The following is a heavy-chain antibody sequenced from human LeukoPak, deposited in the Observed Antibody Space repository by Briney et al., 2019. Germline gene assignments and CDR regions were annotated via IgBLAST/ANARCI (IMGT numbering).Heavy chain of an antibody. V-gene: IGHV4-38-2*02. J-gene: IGHJ6*03. CDR2: IYHSGST. CDR1: GYSISSGYY. CDR3: ARQYYYMDV. Sequence: PSETLSLTCTVSGYSISSGYYWGWIRQPPGKGLEWIGSIYHSGSTYYNPSLKSRVTISVDTSKNQFSLKLSSVTAADTAVYYCARQYYYMDVWGKGTTVTVSS.